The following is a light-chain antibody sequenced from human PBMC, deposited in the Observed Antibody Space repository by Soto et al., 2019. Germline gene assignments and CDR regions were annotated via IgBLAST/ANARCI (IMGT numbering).Light chain of an antibody. V-gene: IGKV3-20*01. CDR1: QSVSSSY. Sequence: ESVLTQSPGTLSLSPGERATLSCRASQSVSSSYLAWYQQKPGQAPRLLIYGASSRATGIPDRFSGSGSGTDFTLTISRLEPEDFAVYYCQQYGSSPLWTFGQGTRLEIK. CDR3: QQYGSSPLWT. J-gene: IGKJ5*01. CDR2: GAS.